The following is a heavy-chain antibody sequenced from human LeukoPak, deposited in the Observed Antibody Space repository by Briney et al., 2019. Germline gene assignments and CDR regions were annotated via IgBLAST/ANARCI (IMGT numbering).Heavy chain of an antibody. V-gene: IGHV4-59*01. CDR2: IYYSGST. CDR1: GGSISSYY. J-gene: IGHJ4*02. Sequence: SETLSLTCTVSGGSISSYYWSWIRQPPGKGLEWIGYIYYSGSTNYNPSLKSRVTISVDTSKNQFSLKLSSVTAADTAVYYCARETYSSGWYPFDYWGQGTLVTVSS. D-gene: IGHD6-19*01. CDR3: ARETYSSGWYPFDY.